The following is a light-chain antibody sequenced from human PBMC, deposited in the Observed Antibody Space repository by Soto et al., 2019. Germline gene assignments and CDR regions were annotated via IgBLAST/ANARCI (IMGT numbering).Light chain of an antibody. Sequence: EFVLTQYPCTLSLSSGERATLSCRVSRSVSSSYLAWYQQKPGQAPRLLIYGASSRATGIPDRLRGSGSGTDCTLTISRLEPEDFEVYYCQQHGSSTVTCGQGTKVDIK. CDR1: RSVSSSY. V-gene: IGKV3-20*01. J-gene: IGKJ1*01. CDR3: QQHGSSTVT. CDR2: GAS.